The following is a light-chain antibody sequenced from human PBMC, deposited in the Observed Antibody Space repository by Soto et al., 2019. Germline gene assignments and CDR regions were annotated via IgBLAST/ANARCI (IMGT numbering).Light chain of an antibody. Sequence: EIVLTQSPGTLSLSPGERATPSCRASQSVISTYLAWYQQKPGQAPRLLIYGASSRATGIPDRFSGSGSGTDFTLTISRLEPEDFAVYYCQQYRDSLGTFGQGTKVEIK. CDR1: QSVISTY. CDR2: GAS. V-gene: IGKV3-20*01. J-gene: IGKJ1*01. CDR3: QQYRDSLGT.